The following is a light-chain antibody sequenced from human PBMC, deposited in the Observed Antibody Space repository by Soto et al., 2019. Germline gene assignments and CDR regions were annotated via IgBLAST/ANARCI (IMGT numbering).Light chain of an antibody. J-gene: IGKJ4*01. CDR3: QQSYSTPPT. CDR2: DAY. CDR1: QSFRGL. Sequence: EVVLTQSPVTLSLSPGERATLSCRASQSFRGLLAWYQQKPGQAPRLLIYDAYNRATGIPPRFSGSGSGTDFTLTISSLEPEDSATYYCQQSYSTPPTFGGGTKVEIK. V-gene: IGKV3-11*01.